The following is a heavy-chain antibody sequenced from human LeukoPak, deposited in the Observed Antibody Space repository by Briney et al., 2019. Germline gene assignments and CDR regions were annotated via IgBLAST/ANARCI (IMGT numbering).Heavy chain of an antibody. D-gene: IGHD2-2*02. CDR3: ARTYTSRDAFDI. J-gene: IGHJ3*02. V-gene: IGHV4-59*01. CDR2: IYYSGST. Sequence: SETLSLTCTVTGGSISGYHWNWIRQPPGKGLEWIGYIYYSGSTNYNPSLKSRVTISVDTSKNQFSLKLSSVTAADTAVYYCARTYTSRDAFDIWGQGTMVTVSS. CDR1: GGSISGYH.